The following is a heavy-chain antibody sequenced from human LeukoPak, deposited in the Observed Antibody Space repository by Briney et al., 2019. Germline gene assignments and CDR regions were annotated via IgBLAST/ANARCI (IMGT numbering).Heavy chain of an antibody. D-gene: IGHD1-26*01. CDR2: INPNSGGT. CDR3: ARDASGSTGYFQH. J-gene: IGHJ1*01. V-gene: IGHV1-2*02. Sequence: GASVKVSCKASGYTFTGYYMHWVRQAPGQGLEWMGWINPNSGGTNYAQKFQGRVTITRDTSASTAYMELSSLRSEDTAVYYCARDASGSTGYFQHWGQGTLVTVSS. CDR1: GYTFTGYY.